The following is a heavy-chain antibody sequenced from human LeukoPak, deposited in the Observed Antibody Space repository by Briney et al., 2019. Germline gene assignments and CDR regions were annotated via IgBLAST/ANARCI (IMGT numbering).Heavy chain of an antibody. D-gene: IGHD2-2*01. Sequence: PGGSLRLSCAASGLTFDDYTMHCVRHTPGKGLEWVSLISWEGGTTYYADSVKGRFTISRDNTKNSLYLQMNSLRTEDTAFYDCAKDMKGTSWDFDLWGRGTLVTVSS. CDR3: AKDMKGTSWDFDL. V-gene: IGHV3-43*01. CDR2: ISWEGGTT. J-gene: IGHJ2*01. CDR1: GLTFDDYT.